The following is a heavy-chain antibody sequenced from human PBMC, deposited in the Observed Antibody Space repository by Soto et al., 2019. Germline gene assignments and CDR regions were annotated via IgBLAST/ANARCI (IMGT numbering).Heavy chain of an antibody. CDR1: GGTFNTYT. D-gene: IGHD2-2*01. J-gene: IGHJ3*01. CDR2: IIPMLPVT. V-gene: IGHV1-69*02. CDR3: SIGSWSAETFDV. Sequence: QVHLIQSGAEVKKPGSSVKVSCKAAGGTFNTYTLFWVRQAPGHGPEWMGRIIPMLPVTNSAQKFQGRLTLTAHKSTGTAFMELTSLTSDDTAVYYCSIGSWSAETFDVWGQGTMVTVSS.